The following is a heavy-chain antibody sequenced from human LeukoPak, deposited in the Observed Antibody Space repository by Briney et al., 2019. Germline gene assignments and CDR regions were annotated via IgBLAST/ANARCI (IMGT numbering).Heavy chain of an antibody. CDR2: IYYSGST. CDR1: GGSISSGDYY. Sequence: SETLSPTCTVSGGSISSGDYYWSWIRQPPGKGLEWIGYIYYSGSTYYNPSLKSRITMSVDTSKNQFSLKLSSVTAADTAVYYCATHSSSYSYFDYWGQGTLVTVSS. V-gene: IGHV4-30-4*01. J-gene: IGHJ4*02. CDR3: ATHSSSYSYFDY. D-gene: IGHD3-22*01.